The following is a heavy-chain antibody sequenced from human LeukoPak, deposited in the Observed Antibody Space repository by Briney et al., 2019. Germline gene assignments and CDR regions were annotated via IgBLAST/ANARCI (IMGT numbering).Heavy chain of an antibody. D-gene: IGHD3-10*01. CDR3: ARVGNRMVRGVIHNWFDL. CDR2: INPNSGGT. J-gene: IGHJ5*02. V-gene: IGHV1-2*02. Sequence: GASVKVSCKASGYTFTGYYMHWVRQAPGQGLEWMGWINPNSGGTNYAQKFQGRVTMTRDTSISTAYMELSRLRSDDTAVYYCARVGNRMVRGVIHNWFDLWGQGTLVTVSS. CDR1: GYTFTGYY.